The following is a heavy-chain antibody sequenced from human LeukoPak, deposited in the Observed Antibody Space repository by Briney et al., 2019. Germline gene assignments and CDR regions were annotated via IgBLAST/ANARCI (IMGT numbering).Heavy chain of an antibody. Sequence: GGSLRLSCAASGFTFSSYAMSWVRQAPGKGLEWVSAISGSGGSTYYADSVKGRFTISRDNSKNTLYLQMNSLRAEDTAVYYCAKDPDSSGYYANYFDNWGQGTLVTVSS. J-gene: IGHJ4*02. CDR1: GFTFSSYA. CDR2: ISGSGGST. D-gene: IGHD3-22*01. CDR3: AKDPDSSGYYANYFDN. V-gene: IGHV3-23*01.